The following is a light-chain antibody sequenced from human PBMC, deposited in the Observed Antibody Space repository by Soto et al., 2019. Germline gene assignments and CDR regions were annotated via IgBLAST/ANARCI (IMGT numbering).Light chain of an antibody. J-gene: IGLJ2*01. V-gene: IGLV1-47*01. Sequence: QSVLTQPPSASGTPGQRVTISCSGRSSNIGSNYVYWYQQLPGTAPKLLISRNNQRPSGVPDRFSGSKSGTSASLAISGLRSEDEADYYCAAWDDSLSGVVFGGGTQLTVL. CDR2: RNN. CDR1: SSNIGSNY. CDR3: AAWDDSLSGVV.